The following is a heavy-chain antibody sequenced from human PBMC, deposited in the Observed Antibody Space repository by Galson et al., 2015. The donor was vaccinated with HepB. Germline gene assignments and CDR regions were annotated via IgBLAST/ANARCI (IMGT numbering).Heavy chain of an antibody. Sequence: TLSLTCTVSGGSISSYYWSWIRQPLGKGLEWIGYIYYSGSTYYNPSLKSRVTISVDTSKNQFSLKLSSVTAADTAVYYCATVVTPDQGYGMDVWGQGTTVTVSS. V-gene: IGHV4-59*06. CDR3: ATVVTPDQGYGMDV. CDR1: GGSISSYY. CDR2: IYYSGST. J-gene: IGHJ6*02. D-gene: IGHD4-23*01.